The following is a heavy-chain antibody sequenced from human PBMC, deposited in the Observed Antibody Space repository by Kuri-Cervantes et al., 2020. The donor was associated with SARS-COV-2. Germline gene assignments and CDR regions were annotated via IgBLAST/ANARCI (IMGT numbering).Heavy chain of an antibody. CDR3: ASDRLYSSSSSDY. CDR1: GGSFSGYY. Sequence: SETLSLTCAVYGGSFSGYYWSWIRQPPGKGLEWIGEINHSGSTYYNPSLKSRVTISVDTSKNQFSLKLSSVTAADTAVYYCASDRLYSSSSSDYWGQGTLVTVSS. V-gene: IGHV4-34*01. D-gene: IGHD6-6*01. CDR2: INHSGST. J-gene: IGHJ4*02.